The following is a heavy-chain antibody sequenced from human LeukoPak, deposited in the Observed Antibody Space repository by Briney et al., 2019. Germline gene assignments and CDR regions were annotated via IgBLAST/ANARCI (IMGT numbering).Heavy chain of an antibody. CDR3: AKELDTMFFDY. CDR1: GFNFDRYT. V-gene: IGHV3-43*01. Sequence: GGSLRLSCATSGFNFDRYTIHWVRQAPGKGLEWVSLAGWAGGTTFYSDSVRARFTISRDSGRKSVYLQMNSLTTDDTAFYFCAKELDTMFFDYWGQGALVTVSS. J-gene: IGHJ4*02. CDR2: AGWAGGTT. D-gene: IGHD3-10*02.